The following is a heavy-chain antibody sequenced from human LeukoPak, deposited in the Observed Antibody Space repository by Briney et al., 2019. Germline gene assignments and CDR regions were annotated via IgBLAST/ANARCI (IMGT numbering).Heavy chain of an antibody. D-gene: IGHD3-10*01. V-gene: IGHV1-2*02. CDR1: GYTFTGYY. J-gene: IGHJ4*02. CDR3: ARDRWGYGSGDY. Sequence: ASVKVSCKASGYTFTGYYMHWVRQAPGQGLEWMGWINPNSGGTNYAQKFQGRVTMTRDTSISTAYMELSRLRSDDTAVYYCARDRWGYGSGDYWGQGTLVTVSS. CDR2: INPNSGGT.